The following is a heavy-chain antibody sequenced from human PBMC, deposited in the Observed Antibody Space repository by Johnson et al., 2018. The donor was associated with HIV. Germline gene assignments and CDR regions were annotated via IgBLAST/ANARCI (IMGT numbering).Heavy chain of an antibody. CDR2: IRNDGSNE. CDR3: ARDYYDLPWGYDAFDI. Sequence: QVQLVESGGGVVQPGGSLRLSCAASGFTFSSYGLHWVRQAPGKGLQWVAFIRNDGSNEYYADSVKGRFTISRDNAKNSLYLQMDSLRAEDTAVYYCARDYYDLPWGYDAFDIWGQGTMVTVSS. V-gene: IGHV3-30*02. J-gene: IGHJ3*02. CDR1: GFTFSSYG. D-gene: IGHD3-22*01.